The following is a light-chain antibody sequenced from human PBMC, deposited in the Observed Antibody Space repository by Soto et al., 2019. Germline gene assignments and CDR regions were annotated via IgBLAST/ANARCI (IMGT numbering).Light chain of an antibody. J-gene: IGLJ2*01. CDR1: TGAVTSGHF. Sequence: QAVVTQEPSVTVSPGGTVTLTCGSSTGAVTSGHFPYWFQQKPGQAPRTLIYEASNKYSWTPARFSGSLLGGKAALTLSGAQPEDEADYYCLLSYNDDRVFGGGTKLTAL. CDR2: EAS. V-gene: IGLV7-46*01. CDR3: LLSYNDDRV.